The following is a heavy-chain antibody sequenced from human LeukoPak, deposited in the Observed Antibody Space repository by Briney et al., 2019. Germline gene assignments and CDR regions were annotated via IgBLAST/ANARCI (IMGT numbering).Heavy chain of an antibody. J-gene: IGHJ4*02. CDR3: ARGVTGTKPFDY. Sequence: GGSLRLSCAASGFTFSSYSMNWVRQAPGKGLEWVSSISSSSSYIYYADSVKGRFTISRDNAKNSLYLQMNSLRAEDTAVYYCARGVTGTKPFDYWGQGTLVTVFS. D-gene: IGHD1-7*01. CDR2: ISSSSSYI. V-gene: IGHV3-21*01. CDR1: GFTFSSYS.